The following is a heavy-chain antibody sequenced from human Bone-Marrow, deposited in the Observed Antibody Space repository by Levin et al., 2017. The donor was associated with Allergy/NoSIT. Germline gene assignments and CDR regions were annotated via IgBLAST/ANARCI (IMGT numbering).Heavy chain of an antibody. J-gene: IGHJ6*02. CDR1: GGSITSFY. CDR3: ARVWSRLYYYGKDV. CDR2: IFSSGST. D-gene: IGHD3-3*01. Sequence: KPSETLSLTCNVSGGSITSFYWSWIRQPAGKGLEWIGHIFSSGSTNYNPSLKSRVTMSVDTSKNQFTLKVSSVTAADTAVYYCARVWSRLYYYGKDVWGQGTTVTVSS. V-gene: IGHV4-4*07.